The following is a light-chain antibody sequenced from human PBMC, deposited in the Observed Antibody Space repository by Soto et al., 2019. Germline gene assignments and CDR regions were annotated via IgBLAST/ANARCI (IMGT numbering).Light chain of an antibody. J-gene: IGKJ1*01. CDR1: QTIMTY. CDR3: QQSYNSPQT. V-gene: IGKV1-39*01. CDR2: AAS. Sequence: VQMTLCSSSLSASVGYEVTIVWRASQTIMTYLNWYQLKKGKPPRLLIYAASSLQSGVPSRFSGSGYGTDFTLTISSLQTEDFATYSCQQSYNSPQTFGRGTKVDIK.